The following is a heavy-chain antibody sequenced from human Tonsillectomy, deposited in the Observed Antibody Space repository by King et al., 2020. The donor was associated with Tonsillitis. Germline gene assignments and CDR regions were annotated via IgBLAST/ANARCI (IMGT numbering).Heavy chain of an antibody. Sequence: VQLVESGGGLVQPGGSLRLSCAASGFTFSSYDMHWVRQATGKGLEWVSAIGTAGDTFYPGSVKGRFTISRENAKNSLYLQMNSLRAGDTAVYYCARRVWELRYGSVDIWGQGTMVTVSS. CDR3: ARRVWELRYGSVDI. V-gene: IGHV3-13*01. J-gene: IGHJ3*02. CDR1: GFTFSSYD. CDR2: IGTAGDT. D-gene: IGHD1-26*01.